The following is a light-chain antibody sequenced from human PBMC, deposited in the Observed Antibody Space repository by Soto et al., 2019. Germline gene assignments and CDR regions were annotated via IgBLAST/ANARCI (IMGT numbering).Light chain of an antibody. V-gene: IGLV2-23*01. Sequence: QSALTQPASVSGSPGQSITISCTGTSSDVGSYNLVSWYQQHPGKAPKLMIYEGSKRPSGVSDRFSGSKSGNTASLTISGLQADDEADYYCCSYAGSSTLVFGGGTQLTVL. CDR3: CSYAGSSTLV. CDR2: EGS. J-gene: IGLJ3*02. CDR1: SSDVGSYNL.